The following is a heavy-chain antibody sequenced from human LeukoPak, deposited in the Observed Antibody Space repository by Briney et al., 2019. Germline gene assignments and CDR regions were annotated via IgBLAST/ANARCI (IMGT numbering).Heavy chain of an antibody. V-gene: IGHV1-2*02. J-gene: IGHJ3*02. CDR1: GYTFTDYY. Sequence: ASVKVSCKASGYTFTDYYLHWVRQAPGQGLEWMGWINPNSGGTNYAQGRVTMTRDTSISTAYMELSRLRSDDTAVYFCATWGLHFDIWGQGTMVIVAS. CDR3: ATWGLHFDI. D-gene: IGHD3-16*01. CDR2: INPNSGGT.